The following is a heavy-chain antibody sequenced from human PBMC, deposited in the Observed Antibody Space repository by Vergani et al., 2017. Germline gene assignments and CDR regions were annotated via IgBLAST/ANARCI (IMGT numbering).Heavy chain of an antibody. J-gene: IGHJ5*02. Sequence: QVQLQESGPGLVKPSETLSLTCAVYGGSLSGYYWSWIRQPPGKWLGWVGENHHSGSTNYNPSLKSRVTISVDTSKNQFSLKVSSVTAAATAVYYCARHWAVVAANHWFDPWGQGTLVTVSS. V-gene: IGHV4-34*01. CDR2: NHHSGST. CDR3: ARHWAVVAANHWFDP. CDR1: GGSLSGYY. D-gene: IGHD2-15*01.